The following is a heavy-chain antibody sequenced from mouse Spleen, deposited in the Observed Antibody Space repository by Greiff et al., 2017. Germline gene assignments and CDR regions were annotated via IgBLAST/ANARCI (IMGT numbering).Heavy chain of an antibody. Sequence: EVMLVESGGGLVKLGGSLKLSCAASGFTFSSYAMSWVRQTPEKRLEWVATISSGGGNTYYPDSVKGRFTISRDNAKNTLYLQMSSLKSEDTAMYYCARHARMVTTSYWYFDVWGAGTTVTVSS. D-gene: IGHD2-10*02. CDR3: ARHARMVTTSYWYFDV. CDR2: ISSGGGNT. CDR1: GFTFSSYA. J-gene: IGHJ1*01. V-gene: IGHV5-9*01.